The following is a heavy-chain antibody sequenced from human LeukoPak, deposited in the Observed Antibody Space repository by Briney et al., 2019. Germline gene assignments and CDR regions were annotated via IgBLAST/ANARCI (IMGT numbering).Heavy chain of an antibody. D-gene: IGHD3-16*01. Sequence: SETLSLTCAASGYSISSGYYWGWIRQPPGKGLQWIASMYQSGSTYYNPSLKSRVTISLDTSKNQFSLKLSSVTAVDTAVYYCARHKDRAYFDYWGLGTLVTVSS. V-gene: IGHV4-38-2*01. CDR3: ARHKDRAYFDY. CDR1: GYSISSGYY. CDR2: MYQSGST. J-gene: IGHJ4*02.